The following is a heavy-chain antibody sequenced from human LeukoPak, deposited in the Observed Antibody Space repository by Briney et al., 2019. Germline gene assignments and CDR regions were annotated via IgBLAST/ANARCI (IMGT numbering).Heavy chain of an antibody. D-gene: IGHD1-1*01. CDR3: ARGPTISETGYFDY. CDR1: GGSFSTYY. Sequence: PSETLSLTCAVYGGSFSTYYWSWIRQSPGKGLEWIAEINHRGDTNYNPSVKSRVTISVDTSKNQFSLEVRSLTAADTAFYYCARGPTISETGYFDYWGQGTLVTVSS. J-gene: IGHJ4*03. CDR2: INHRGDT. V-gene: IGHV4-34*01.